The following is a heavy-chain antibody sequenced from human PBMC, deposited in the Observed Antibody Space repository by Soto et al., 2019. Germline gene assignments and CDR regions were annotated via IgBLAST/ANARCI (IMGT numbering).Heavy chain of an antibody. Sequence: GGSLRLSCAASGFTFSSDWMSWVRQAPGKGLEWVANIKQDGSEKYYVDSVKGRFTISRDNAKNSLYLQMNSLRDEDTAVYYCAREGGSLNWFDPWGQGTLVTVSS. CDR1: GFTFSSDW. J-gene: IGHJ5*02. CDR2: IKQDGSEK. CDR3: AREGGSLNWFDP. D-gene: IGHD1-26*01. V-gene: IGHV3-7*01.